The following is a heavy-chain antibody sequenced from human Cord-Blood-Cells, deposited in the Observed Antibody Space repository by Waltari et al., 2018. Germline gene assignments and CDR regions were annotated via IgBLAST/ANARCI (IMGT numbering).Heavy chain of an antibody. CDR2: FDLGDGET. J-gene: IGHJ6*02. V-gene: IGHV1-24*01. CDR1: GYTLTELS. Sequence: QVQLVQSGAEVKKPGASVKVSCKVSGYTLTELSMHWVRQAPGKGLGWMGGFDLGDGETIYAQKFQCGVTMTEDTSTDTAYMELSSLRSEDTAVYYGATLNPNYDYYYYGMDVWGQGTTVTVSS. D-gene: IGHD4-4*01. CDR3: ATLNPNYDYYYYGMDV.